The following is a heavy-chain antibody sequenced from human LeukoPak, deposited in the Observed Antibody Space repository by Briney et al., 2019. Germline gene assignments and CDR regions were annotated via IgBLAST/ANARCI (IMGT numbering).Heavy chain of an antibody. CDR1: XFSXYS. D-gene: IGHD1-1*01. CDR2: XSHDVINK. V-gene: IGHV3-30*04. CDR3: ARVGYDYNWYDAFDI. Sequence: XFSXYSMHXVGQAPGKGLEGVAFXSHDVINKYCADSFKGRFTISRDNSKNTLFLQMNSLRPEDTAVYYCARVGYDYNWYDAFDIWGQGTMVTVSS. J-gene: IGHJ3*02.